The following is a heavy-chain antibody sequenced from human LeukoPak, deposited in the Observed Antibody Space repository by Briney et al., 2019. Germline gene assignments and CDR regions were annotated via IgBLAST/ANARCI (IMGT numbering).Heavy chain of an antibody. J-gene: IGHJ4*02. CDR1: GGSISSYY. Sequence: SETLSLTCTVSGGSISSYYWSWIRQPPGKGLEWIGYIYYSGSTNYNPSLKSRVTISVDTSKNQLSLKLSSVTAADTAVYYCARDRATAAAGPDFDYWGQGTLVTVSS. CDR2: IYYSGST. D-gene: IGHD6-13*01. V-gene: IGHV4-59*01. CDR3: ARDRATAAAGPDFDY.